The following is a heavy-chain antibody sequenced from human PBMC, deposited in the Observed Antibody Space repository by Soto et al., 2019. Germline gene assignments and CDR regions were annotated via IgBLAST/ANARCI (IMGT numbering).Heavy chain of an antibody. CDR1: GGTFSSYT. D-gene: IGHD2-2*01. CDR2: IIPILGIA. CDR3: ARDRLEDIVVVPAEKTT. J-gene: IGHJ5*02. V-gene: IGHV1-69*04. Sequence: ASVKVSCKASGGTFSSYTISWVRQAPGQGLEWMGRIIPILGIANYAQKFQGRVTITADKSTSTAYMELSSLRSEDTAVYYCARDRLEDIVVVPAEKTTWGQGTLVTVSS.